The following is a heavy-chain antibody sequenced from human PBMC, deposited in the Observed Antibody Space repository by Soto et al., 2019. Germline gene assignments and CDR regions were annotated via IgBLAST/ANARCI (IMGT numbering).Heavy chain of an antibody. J-gene: IGHJ6*02. CDR3: ARGMGYCSSTSCYVENYYYYGMDV. D-gene: IGHD2-2*01. CDR1: GGTFSSYA. CDR2: IIPIFGTA. V-gene: IGHV1-69*01. Sequence: QVQLVQSGAEVKKPGSSVKVSCKASGGTFSSYAISWVRQAPGQGLEWMGGIIPIFGTANYAQKFQGRVTITADESTSTAYMELSSLRSEDTAVYYCARGMGYCSSTSCYVENYYYYGMDVWGQGTTVTVSS.